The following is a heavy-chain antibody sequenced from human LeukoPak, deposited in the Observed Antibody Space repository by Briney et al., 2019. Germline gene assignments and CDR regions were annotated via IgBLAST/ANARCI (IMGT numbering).Heavy chain of an antibody. V-gene: IGHV4-31*03. Sequence: PSETLSLTCTVSGGSISSGGYYWSWIRQHPGKGLEWIGYIYYSGSTYYNPSLKSRVTISVDTSKNQFSLKLSSVTAADTAVYYCARSTEVYGGNHLVDYWGQGTLVTVSS. J-gene: IGHJ4*02. D-gene: IGHD4-23*01. CDR1: GGSISSGGYY. CDR2: IYYSGST. CDR3: ARSTEVYGGNHLVDY.